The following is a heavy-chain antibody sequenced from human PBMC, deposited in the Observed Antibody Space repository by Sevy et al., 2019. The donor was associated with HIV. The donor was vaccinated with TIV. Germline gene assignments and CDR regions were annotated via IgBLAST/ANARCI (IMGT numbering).Heavy chain of an antibody. Sequence: GGSLRLSCAASGFTFSSYAMSWVRQAPGKGLEWVSAISGSGGSTYYADSVKGRFTISRDNPKNTLYLQMNSLRAEDTAVYYCAKVSLATNFYDYWGQGTLVTVSS. J-gene: IGHJ4*02. V-gene: IGHV3-23*01. CDR1: GFTFSSYA. CDR2: ISGSGGST. CDR3: AKVSLATNFYDY.